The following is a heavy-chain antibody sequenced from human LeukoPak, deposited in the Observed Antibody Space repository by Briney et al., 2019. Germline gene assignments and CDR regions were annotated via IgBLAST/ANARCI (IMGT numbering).Heavy chain of an antibody. CDR1: GGSISSYY. V-gene: IGHV4-59*01. J-gene: IGHJ3*02. CDR3: ARDSPWDYYDSSGYYEDAFDI. Sequence: PSETLSLTCTVSGGSISSYYWSWIRQPPGKGLEWIGYIYYSGSTNYNPSLKSRVTISVDTSKNQFSLKLSSVTAADTAVYYCARDSPWDYYDSSGYYEDAFDIWGQGTMVTVSS. D-gene: IGHD3-22*01. CDR2: IYYSGST.